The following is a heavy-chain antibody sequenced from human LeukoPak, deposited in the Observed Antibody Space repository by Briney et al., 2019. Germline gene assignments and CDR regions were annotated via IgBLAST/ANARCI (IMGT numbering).Heavy chain of an antibody. J-gene: IGHJ5*02. D-gene: IGHD2-2*01. V-gene: IGHV1-2*02. CDR3: ARETTLGYCSSTSCPEQYNWFDP. Sequence: ASVKVSCKASGYTFTGYYMHWVRQAPGQGLEWMGWINPSSGGTNYPQKFQGRVTMTRDTSISTAYMELSRLRSDDTAVYYCARETTLGYCSSTSCPEQYNWFDPWGQGTLVTVSS. CDR2: INPSSGGT. CDR1: GYTFTGYY.